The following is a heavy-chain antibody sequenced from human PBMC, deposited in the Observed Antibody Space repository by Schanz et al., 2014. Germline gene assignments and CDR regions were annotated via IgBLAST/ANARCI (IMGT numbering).Heavy chain of an antibody. V-gene: IGHV3-48*01. CDR2: IGSSSSRI. J-gene: IGHJ6*04. CDR1: GFTFSSNS. CDR3: LAPDYGMDV. Sequence: EVQLVESGGGLVQPGGSLRLSCAASGFTFSSNSMNWVRQAPGKGLEWISYIGSSSSRIDHADSVKGRFTISRDNAKNSLYLQMNSLRAEDTAVYYCLAPDYGMDVWGKGTTVTVSS.